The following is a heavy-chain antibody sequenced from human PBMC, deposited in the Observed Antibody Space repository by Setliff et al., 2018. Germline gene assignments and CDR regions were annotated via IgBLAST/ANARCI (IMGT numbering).Heavy chain of an antibody. CDR3: ARALDSSGYYHAFDI. CDR2: ISCSSSYI. V-gene: IGHV3-21*01. CDR1: GFTFSSYS. J-gene: IGHJ3*02. D-gene: IGHD3-22*01. Sequence: PGGSLRLSCAASGFTFSSYSMNWVRQAPGKGLEWVSSISCSSSYIYYADSVKGRFTISRDNAKNSLYLQMNSLRAEDTAVYYCARALDSSGYYHAFDIWGQGTMVTVSS.